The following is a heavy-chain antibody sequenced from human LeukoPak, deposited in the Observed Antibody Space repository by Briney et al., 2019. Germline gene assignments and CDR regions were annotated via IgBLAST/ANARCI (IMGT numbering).Heavy chain of an antibody. V-gene: IGHV4-34*01. J-gene: IGHJ5*02. Sequence: SGTLSLTCAVYGGSFSGYYWSWIRQPPGKGLEWIGEINHSGSTNYNPSLKSRVTISVDTSKNQFSLKLSSVTAADTAVYYCARVKYQLRILGWFDPWGQGTLVTVSS. CDR1: GGSFSGYY. D-gene: IGHD2-2*01. CDR2: INHSGST. CDR3: ARVKYQLRILGWFDP.